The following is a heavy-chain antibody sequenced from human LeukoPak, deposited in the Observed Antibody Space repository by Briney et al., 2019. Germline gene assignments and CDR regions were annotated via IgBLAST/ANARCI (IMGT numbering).Heavy chain of an antibody. CDR1: GGTFSSYA. D-gene: IGHD1-26*01. J-gene: IGHJ3*02. CDR2: IVPIVGTA. V-gene: IGHV1-69*01. Sequence: SVKVSCKASGGTFSSYAISWVRQAPGQGLEWMGGIVPIVGTANYAQKFQGRVTITADESTSTAYMELSSLRSEDTAVYYCARPRVGPWAFDIWGQGTMVTVSS. CDR3: ARPRVGPWAFDI.